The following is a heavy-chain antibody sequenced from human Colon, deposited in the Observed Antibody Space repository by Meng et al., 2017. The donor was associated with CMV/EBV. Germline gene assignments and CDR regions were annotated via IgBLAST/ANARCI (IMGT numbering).Heavy chain of an antibody. CDR1: EGSVRGDDDC. V-gene: IGHV4-61*08. CDR2: IQDSGNN. Sequence: SEGSVRGDDDCRSWLRQPPGKGLEWIGYIQDSGNNKNDASKRSRITMSKNTNKKQFALTLLSMTAADAAEYYCGGEVMLTGPYFDHWGQGTLVTVSS. J-gene: IGHJ4*02. D-gene: IGHD3-9*01. CDR3: GGEVMLTGPYFDH.